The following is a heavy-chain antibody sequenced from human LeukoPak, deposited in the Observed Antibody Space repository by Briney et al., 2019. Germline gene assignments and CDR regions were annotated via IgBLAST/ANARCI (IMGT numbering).Heavy chain of an antibody. D-gene: IGHD1-26*01. CDR1: GFTFSNYG. CDR2: IRYDGSNK. CDR3: AKNTIVGATDPFDY. Sequence: GGSLRLSCAASGFTFSNYGMHWVRQAPGKGLEWVAFIRYDGSNKYYADSVKGRFTISRDNSKNTLYLQMNSLRAEDTAVYYCAKNTIVGATDPFDYWGQGTLVTVSS. J-gene: IGHJ4*02. V-gene: IGHV3-30*02.